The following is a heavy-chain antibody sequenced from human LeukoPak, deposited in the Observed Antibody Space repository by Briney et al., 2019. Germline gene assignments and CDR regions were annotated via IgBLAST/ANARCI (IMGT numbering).Heavy chain of an antibody. J-gene: IGHJ4*02. V-gene: IGHV4-59*08. CDR2: IHDSGST. CDR3: ARGFGSSWYYFDY. CDR1: GASISSYY. Sequence: KPSETLSLTCTVSGASISSYYSSWIRQPPGKRLEWIGYIHDSGSTNYNPSLKSRVTISEDTSNKQFSLKLSSVTAADTAVYYCARGFGSSWYYFDYWGQGTLVTASS. D-gene: IGHD6-13*01.